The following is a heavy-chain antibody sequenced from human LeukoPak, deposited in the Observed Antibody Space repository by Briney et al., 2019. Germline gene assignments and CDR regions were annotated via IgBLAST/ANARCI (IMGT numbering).Heavy chain of an antibody. J-gene: IGHJ4*02. CDR2: ITSGGDYI. CDR1: GFTFNTFN. Sequence: PGGSLRLSCAASGFTFNTFNMNWVRQAPGKGLEWVSSITSGGDYIYYADSVKGRFTTSRDNAKNSLCLQLNSLRAEDTAVYYCARGHYDVLAASYKWTPDYWGQGTLVTVSS. V-gene: IGHV3-21*01. D-gene: IGHD3-9*01. CDR3: ARGHYDVLAASYKWTPDY.